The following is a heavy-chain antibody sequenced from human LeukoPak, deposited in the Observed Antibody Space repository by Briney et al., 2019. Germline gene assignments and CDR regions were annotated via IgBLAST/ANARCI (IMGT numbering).Heavy chain of an antibody. J-gene: IGHJ4*02. Sequence: SQTLSLTCTVSGGSISSGGYYWSWIRQHPGKGPEWIGYIYYSGSTYYNPSLKSRVTISVDTSKNQFSLKLSSVTAADTAVYYCARVAPAAIPNYYFDYWGQGTLVTVSS. CDR3: ARVAPAAIPNYYFDY. CDR2: IYYSGST. CDR1: GGSISSGGYY. D-gene: IGHD2-2*01. V-gene: IGHV4-31*03.